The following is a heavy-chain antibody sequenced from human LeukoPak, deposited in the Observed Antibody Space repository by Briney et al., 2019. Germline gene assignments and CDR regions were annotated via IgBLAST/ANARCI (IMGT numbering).Heavy chain of an antibody. CDR1: GFTFSTYG. CDR3: AKDAHSMYYDFWSGPGAFDI. J-gene: IGHJ3*02. V-gene: IGHV3-30*02. CDR2: IRYDGSNK. Sequence: GGSLRLSCAASGFTFSTYGMHWVRQAPGKGLEWVAFIRYDGSNKYYADSVKGRFTISRDNSKNTLYLQMNSLRAEDTAVYYCAKDAHSMYYDFWSGPGAFDIWGQGTMVTVSS. D-gene: IGHD3-3*01.